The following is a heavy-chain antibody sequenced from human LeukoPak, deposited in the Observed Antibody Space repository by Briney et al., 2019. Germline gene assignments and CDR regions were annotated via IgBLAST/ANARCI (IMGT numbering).Heavy chain of an antibody. Sequence: GGSLRLSCAASGFTFSNFAMSWVRQAPGKGLEWVSTISGSSGSTYYADSVKGRFTISRDNSKNTLYLQMNSLRAEDTAVYYCAKARSTMTTLDSFDYWGQGTRVTVSS. CDR2: ISGSSGST. V-gene: IGHV3-23*01. CDR3: AKARSTMTTLDSFDY. D-gene: IGHD3/OR15-3a*01. CDR1: GFTFSNFA. J-gene: IGHJ4*02.